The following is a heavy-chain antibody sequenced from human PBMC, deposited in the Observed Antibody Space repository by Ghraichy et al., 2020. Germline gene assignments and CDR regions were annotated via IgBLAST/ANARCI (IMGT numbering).Heavy chain of an antibody. CDR2: VKSKPDGGTT. Sequence: GGSLRLSCAASGFTFSNAWMNWVRQAPGKGLEWVARVKSKPDGGTTDYAAPVNGRFTISRDDSTNTLYLQMNNLKTEDTAMYYCTADYPGNSQLFDYWGQGTLVPVSS. CDR3: TADYPGNSQLFDY. D-gene: IGHD4-23*01. CDR1: GFTFSNAW. V-gene: IGHV3-15*01. J-gene: IGHJ4*02.